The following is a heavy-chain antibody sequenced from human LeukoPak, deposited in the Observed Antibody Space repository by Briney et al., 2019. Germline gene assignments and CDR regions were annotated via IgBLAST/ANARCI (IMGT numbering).Heavy chain of an antibody. CDR3: ARTLSTVTTPFDY. V-gene: IGHV4-30-4*01. J-gene: IGHJ4*02. CDR1: GGSISSGDYY. D-gene: IGHD4-17*01. Sequence: SETLSLTCTVSGGSISSGDYYWSWIRQPPGKGLEWIGYIYYSGSTYYNPSLKGRVTISVDTSKNQFSLKLSSVTAADTAVYYCARTLSTVTTPFDYWGQGTLVTVSS. CDR2: IYYSGST.